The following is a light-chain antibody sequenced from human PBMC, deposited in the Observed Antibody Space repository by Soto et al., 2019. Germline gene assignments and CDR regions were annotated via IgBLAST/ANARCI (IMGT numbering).Light chain of an antibody. J-gene: IGKJ2*01. Sequence: EVVMTQSPLSLPVTLGQPASFSCRSIQSLVFSDDVKTYLIWFHQRPGQSQRRLIYKVSNRDSGVTVRFIGSGSGTEFTLHSSRVEAEAVWVYYCMQGTHWSYTFGQGTKLESK. CDR1: QSLVFSDDVKTY. CDR3: MQGTHWSYT. V-gene: IGKV2-30*01. CDR2: KVS.